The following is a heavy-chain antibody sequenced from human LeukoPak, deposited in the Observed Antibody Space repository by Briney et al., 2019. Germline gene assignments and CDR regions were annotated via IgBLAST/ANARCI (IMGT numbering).Heavy chain of an antibody. CDR2: IYYSGNT. D-gene: IGHD1-14*01. Sequence: SETLSLTCTVSGGSISSPTHYWGWIRQPPGKELEWIGSIYYSGNTNYSPSLKSRVTISVDTSKNQFSLKLSSVTAADTAVYYCARHEPYYFDYWGQGTLVTVSS. J-gene: IGHJ4*02. CDR3: ARHEPYYFDY. V-gene: IGHV4-39*01. CDR1: GGSISSPTHY.